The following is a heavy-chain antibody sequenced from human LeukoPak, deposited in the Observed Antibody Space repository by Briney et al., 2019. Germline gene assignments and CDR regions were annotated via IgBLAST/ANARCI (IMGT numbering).Heavy chain of an antibody. Sequence: SETLSLTCTVSGGSISSYYWSWIRQPAGKGLEWIGRIYTSGSTNYNPSLKSRVTMSVDTSKNQFSLKLSSVTAADTAVYYCARGRRKDIVVVPAAEPHWFDPWGQGTLVTASS. CDR2: IYTSGST. J-gene: IGHJ5*02. CDR1: GGSISSYY. D-gene: IGHD2-2*01. V-gene: IGHV4-4*07. CDR3: ARGRRKDIVVVPAAEPHWFDP.